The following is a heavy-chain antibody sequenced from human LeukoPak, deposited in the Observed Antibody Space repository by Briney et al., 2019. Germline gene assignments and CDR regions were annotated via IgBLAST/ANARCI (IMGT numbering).Heavy chain of an antibody. CDR2: INADNGNT. CDR3: ARDQPVLPRQQLVISSTVFDY. D-gene: IGHD6-13*01. CDR1: GYTFTSYD. Sequence: GASVTVSCKASGYTFTSYDMHWVRQAPGQRLEWMGWINADNGNTKYSQRFQGRVTITRATSASTAYMELSSLRSEDTAVYYCARDQPVLPRQQLVISSTVFDYWGQGTLVTVSS. V-gene: IGHV1-3*01. J-gene: IGHJ4*02.